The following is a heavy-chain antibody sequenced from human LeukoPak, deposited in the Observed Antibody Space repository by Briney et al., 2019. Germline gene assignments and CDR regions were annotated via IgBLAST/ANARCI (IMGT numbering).Heavy chain of an antibody. V-gene: IGHV4-61*02. Sequence: PSETLSLTCTVSGGSISSGSYYWSWIRQPAGKGLEWIGRIYTSGSTNYNPSLKSRVTISVDTSKNQFSLKLSSVTAADTAVYYCASSQKWLDLFDYWGQGTRVTVSS. J-gene: IGHJ4*02. CDR1: GGSISSGSYY. CDR2: IYTSGST. CDR3: ASSQKWLDLFDY. D-gene: IGHD6-19*01.